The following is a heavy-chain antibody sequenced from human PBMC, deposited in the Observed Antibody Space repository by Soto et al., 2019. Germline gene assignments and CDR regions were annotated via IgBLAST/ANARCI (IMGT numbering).Heavy chain of an antibody. CDR3: ARREDSSSYYYGSGSYDFDI. D-gene: IGHD3-10*01. J-gene: IGHJ3*02. CDR2: IKQDGSEK. CDR1: GFTFSSYW. Sequence: GGSLRLSCAASGFTFSSYWMSWVRQAPGKGLEWVANIKQDGSEKYYVDSVKGRFTISRDNAKNSLYLQMNSLRAEDTAVYYCARREDSSSYYYGSGSYDFDIWGQGTMVTVSS. V-gene: IGHV3-7*03.